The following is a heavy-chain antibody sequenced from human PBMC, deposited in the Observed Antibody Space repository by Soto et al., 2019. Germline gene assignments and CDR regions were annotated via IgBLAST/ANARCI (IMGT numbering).Heavy chain of an antibody. CDR1: GFTFSSYA. CDR2: ISYDGSNK. J-gene: IGHJ4*02. Sequence: QVQLVESGGGVVQPGRSLRLSCAASGFTFSSYAMHWVRQAPGKGLEWVAVISYDGSNKYYADSVKGRFTISRDNSKNPLYLQRICLIAVDRAVYYCARERVFGGFGLHFWGQGTLVPVSS. V-gene: IGHV3-30-3*01. CDR3: ARERVFGGFGLHF. D-gene: IGHD3-10*01.